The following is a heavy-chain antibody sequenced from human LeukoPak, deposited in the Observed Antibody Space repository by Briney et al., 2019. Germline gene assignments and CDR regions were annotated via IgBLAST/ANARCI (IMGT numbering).Heavy chain of an antibody. CDR2: MNPNSGNT. D-gene: IGHD3-10*01. J-gene: IGHJ5*02. CDR1: GYTFTSYD. CDR3: ARAPRITMVRGVIYWFDP. V-gene: IGHV1-8*03. Sequence: ASVKVSCKASGYTFTSYDINWVQQATGQGLEWMGWMNPNSGNTGYAQKFQGRVTITRSTSISTAYMELSSLRSEDTAVYYCARAPRITMVRGVIYWFDPWGQGTLVTVSS.